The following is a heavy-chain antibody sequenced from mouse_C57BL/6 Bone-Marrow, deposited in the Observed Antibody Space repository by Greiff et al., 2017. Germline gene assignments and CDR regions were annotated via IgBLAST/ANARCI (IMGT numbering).Heavy chain of an antibody. D-gene: IGHD2-5*01. Sequence: VQLQESGAELARPGASVKLSCKASGYTFTSYGISWVKQRTGQGLEWIGEIYPRSGNTYYNEKFKGKATLTADKSPSTAYMELRSLTSEDSAVYFCAREGAYYSNYDAMDYWGQGTSVTGSS. CDR2: IYPRSGNT. CDR1: GYTFTSYG. V-gene: IGHV1-81*01. J-gene: IGHJ4*01. CDR3: AREGAYYSNYDAMDY.